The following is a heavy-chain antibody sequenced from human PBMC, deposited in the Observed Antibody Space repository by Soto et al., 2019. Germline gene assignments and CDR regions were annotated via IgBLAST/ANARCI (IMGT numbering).Heavy chain of an antibody. Sequence: EVQLMESGGALVQPGGSLRLSCVASGFSFSSHSVTWVRQAPGKGPEWVSTISGSGGHIYYVDSVKGRFTISRDNSKNTLYLQMNSLGAEDTALYYYAKSHLGAMAPFDYWGQGTLVTVSS. CDR1: GFSFSSHS. V-gene: IGHV3-23*01. CDR2: ISGSGGHI. D-gene: IGHD5-18*01. CDR3: AKSHLGAMAPFDY. J-gene: IGHJ4*02.